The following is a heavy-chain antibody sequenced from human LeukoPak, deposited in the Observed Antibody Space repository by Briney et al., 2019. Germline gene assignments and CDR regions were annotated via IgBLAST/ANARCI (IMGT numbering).Heavy chain of an antibody. Sequence: SETLSLTCAVYGGSFRGYYWSWIRQPPGKGLEWIGEIIHSGSTNYNPSLKSRVTISVDTSKNQLSLKLSSVTAADTAVYYCARVGVDYSGNVLKYFFDYWGQGTLVTVSS. J-gene: IGHJ4*02. CDR3: ARVGVDYSGNVLKYFFDY. V-gene: IGHV4-34*12. D-gene: IGHD4-23*01. CDR1: GGSFRGYY. CDR2: IIHSGST.